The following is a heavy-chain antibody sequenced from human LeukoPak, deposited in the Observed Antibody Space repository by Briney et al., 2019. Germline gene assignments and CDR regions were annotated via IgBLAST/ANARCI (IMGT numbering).Heavy chain of an antibody. D-gene: IGHD6-13*01. CDR1: GFTFSSYG. CDR2: ISGSGGST. CDR3: ARGQISSSWYNFRLLGWYFDL. Sequence: GGSLRLSCAASGFTFSSYGMSWVRQAPGKGLEWVSAISGSGGSTYYADSVKGRFTISRDNSKNTLYLQMNSLRAEDTAVYYCARGQISSSWYNFRLLGWYFDLWGRGTLVTVSS. V-gene: IGHV3-23*01. J-gene: IGHJ2*01.